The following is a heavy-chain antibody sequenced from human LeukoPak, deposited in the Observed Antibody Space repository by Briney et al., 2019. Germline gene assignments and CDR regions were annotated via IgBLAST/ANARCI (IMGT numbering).Heavy chain of an antibody. CDR3: APGSPFIDY. J-gene: IGHJ4*02. Sequence: GGSLRLSCVASGITFSSYAMNWVRQAPGKGLEWVSAISGSGGSTYYADSVKGRFTISGDNSKNTLYLQMNSLRAEDTAVYYCAPGSPFIDYWGQGTLVTVSS. D-gene: IGHD6-13*01. V-gene: IGHV3-23*01. CDR2: ISGSGGST. CDR1: GITFSSYA.